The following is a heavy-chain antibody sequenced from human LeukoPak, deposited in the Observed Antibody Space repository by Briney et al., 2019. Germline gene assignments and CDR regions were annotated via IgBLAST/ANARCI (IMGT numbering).Heavy chain of an antibody. CDR3: ARVVRGVIITPGDY. J-gene: IGHJ4*02. D-gene: IGHD3-10*01. CDR1: GYTFTSYG. Sequence: ASVKVSCKASGYTFTSYGIGWVRQAPGQGLEWMGWISAYNGNTNYAQKLQGRVTMTTDTSTSTAYMELRSLRSDDTAVYYCARVVRGVIITPGDYWGEGTLVTVSS. CDR2: ISAYNGNT. V-gene: IGHV1-18*01.